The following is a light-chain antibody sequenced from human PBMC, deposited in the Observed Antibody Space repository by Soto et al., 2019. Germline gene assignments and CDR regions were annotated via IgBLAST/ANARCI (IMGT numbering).Light chain of an antibody. CDR2: TNN. Sequence: QPVLTQPPSASGTPGQRVTISCSGGSSNIGSDTVNWYQHLPGTAPKLLIYTNNQRPSGVPDRFSGSKSGTSASLTISGLQSEDEAEYYCASWDDSLNGDVFGTGTKVTVL. J-gene: IGLJ1*01. CDR3: ASWDDSLNGDV. V-gene: IGLV1-44*01. CDR1: SSNIGSDT.